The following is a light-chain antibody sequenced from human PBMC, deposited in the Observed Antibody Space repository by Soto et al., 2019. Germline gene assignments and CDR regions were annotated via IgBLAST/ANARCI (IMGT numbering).Light chain of an antibody. CDR1: QSIVTY. CDR2: AAY. J-gene: IGKJ1*01. Sequence: DIQMTQSPSSLSASLGERVTITCRASQSIVTYLNWYLQKPRKAPKLLIYAAYNLQSGVPSRFSGSGSGTDFTLTISSLQPEDFATYFCQQSYSTPPWTCGQGTKGDIK. V-gene: IGKV1-39*01. CDR3: QQSYSTPPWT.